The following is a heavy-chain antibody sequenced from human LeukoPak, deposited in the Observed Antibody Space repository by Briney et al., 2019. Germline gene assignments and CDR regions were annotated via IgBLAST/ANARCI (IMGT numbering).Heavy chain of an antibody. CDR2: ISSSSSYI. Sequence: GGSLRLSCAASGFTFSSYSMNWVRQAPGKGLEWVSSISSSSSYIYYADSVKGRFTISRDNAKNSLYLQMNSLRAEDTAVYYCARALAAAGTGWFDPWGQGTLVTVSS. CDR1: GFTFSSYS. D-gene: IGHD6-13*01. J-gene: IGHJ5*02. CDR3: ARALAAAGTGWFDP. V-gene: IGHV3-21*01.